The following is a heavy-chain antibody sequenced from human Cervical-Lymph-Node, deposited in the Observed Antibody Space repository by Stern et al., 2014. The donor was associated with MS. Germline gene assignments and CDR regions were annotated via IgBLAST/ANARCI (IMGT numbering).Heavy chain of an antibody. V-gene: IGHV1-2*02. CDR2: INAKSGVT. CDR3: ARELNWNDIFTNVFDI. CDR1: GYTFSDHY. Sequence: VQLVQSGAEVKKPGASVKVSCKASGYTFSDHYMHWVRQAPGLGLEWMGWINAKSGVTNYAQKFQGRVTMTRDTSISTVYMELSSLRSDDTAVYYCARELNWNDIFTNVFDIWGQGTMVTVSS. D-gene: IGHD1-20*01. J-gene: IGHJ3*02.